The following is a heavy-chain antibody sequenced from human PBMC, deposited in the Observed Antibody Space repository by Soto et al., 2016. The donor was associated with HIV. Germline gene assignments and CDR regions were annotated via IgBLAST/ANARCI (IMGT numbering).Heavy chain of an antibody. CDR1: GYTFTDYY. V-gene: IGHV1-2*02. CDR3: ARDRKMTTVTTSGLFGLDV. J-gene: IGHJ6*02. D-gene: IGHD4-17*01. CDR2: SNPKTWCL. Sequence: QVQLVQSAAELKNPGASLKVSCKTSGYTFTDYYILWVRQAPGQGLEWMAWSNPKTWCLKVLAQRFQGRVTMTRDTSISTAYMELHSLESDDTAVYYCARDRKMTTVTTSGLFGLDVWGQGTTVTVSS.